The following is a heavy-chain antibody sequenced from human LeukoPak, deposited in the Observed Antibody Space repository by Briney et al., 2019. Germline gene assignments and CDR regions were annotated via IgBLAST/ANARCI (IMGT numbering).Heavy chain of an antibody. CDR1: GFTFSSYT. D-gene: IGHD1-1*01. V-gene: IGHV3-33*08. J-gene: IGHJ4*02. CDR2: IWYDGSNK. CDR3: ARDLDHYFDY. Sequence: GGSLRLSCAASGFTFSSYTMSWVRQAPGKGLEWVAVIWYDGSNKYYADSVKGRFTISRDNSKNTLYLQMNSLRAEDTAVYYCARDLDHYFDYWGQGTLVTVSS.